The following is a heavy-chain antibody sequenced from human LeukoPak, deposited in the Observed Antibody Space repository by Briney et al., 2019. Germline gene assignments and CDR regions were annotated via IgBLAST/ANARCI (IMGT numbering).Heavy chain of an antibody. CDR2: INPIFGTA. CDR3: ARGGGYSSGWYVQGGPLDV. D-gene: IGHD6-19*01. J-gene: IGHJ6*04. CDR1: GYTFTGSY. Sequence: SVKVSCKASGYTFTGSYMHWVRQAPGQGLEWMGWINPIFGTANYAQKFQGRVTITADESTSTAYMELSSLRSEDTAVYYCARGGGYSSGWYVQGGPLDVWGKGTTVTISS. V-gene: IGHV1-69*13.